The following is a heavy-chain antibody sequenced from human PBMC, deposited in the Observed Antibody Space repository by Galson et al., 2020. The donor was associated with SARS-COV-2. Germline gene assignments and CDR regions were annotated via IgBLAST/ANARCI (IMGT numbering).Heavy chain of an antibody. CDR1: GFSFSTYA. Sequence: GESLKISCAASGFSFSTYAMHWVRQAPGQGLEWVAVIWSDGINKYYLDSVKGRFTISRDNSKNTVYLQMNSLGVDDTALYYCVSSIIAAGTIDQWGQGTQVTVSS. J-gene: IGHJ5*02. D-gene: IGHD6-13*01. V-gene: IGHV3-33*01. CDR2: IWSDGINK. CDR3: VSSIIAAGTIDQ.